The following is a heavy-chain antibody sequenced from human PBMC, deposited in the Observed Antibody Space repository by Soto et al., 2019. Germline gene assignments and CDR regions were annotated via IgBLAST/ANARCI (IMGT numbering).Heavy chain of an antibody. CDR1: GFTVSSNY. CDR2: VYSGGAT. D-gene: IGHD3-10*01. Sequence: EVRLVESGGGLVQPGGSLRLSCAASGFTVSSNYMTWVRQAPGKGLEWVSLVYSGGATHYAASVKGRFTISTHSSQNTLFLQMNSLRTEDTATYYCVRGRYGSEIHWSQGTKVTVSS. CDR3: VRGRYGSEIH. V-gene: IGHV3-53*04. J-gene: IGHJ4*02.